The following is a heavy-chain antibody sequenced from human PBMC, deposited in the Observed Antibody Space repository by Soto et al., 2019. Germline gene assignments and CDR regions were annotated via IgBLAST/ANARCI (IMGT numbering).Heavy chain of an antibody. D-gene: IGHD3-3*01. J-gene: IGHJ4*02. CDR1: GGSFGNSA. Sequence: GXSVKVSCEASGGSFGNSAINWVRQTPGQGLEWLGGFIPVYRTLNYAQKFQGRVTITADESTGTAYMTPSSLASDDTAVYYCATGVIWIGYFTVDSWGQGTRVTASS. V-gene: IGHV1-69*13. CDR3: ATGVIWIGYFTVDS. CDR2: FIPVYRTL.